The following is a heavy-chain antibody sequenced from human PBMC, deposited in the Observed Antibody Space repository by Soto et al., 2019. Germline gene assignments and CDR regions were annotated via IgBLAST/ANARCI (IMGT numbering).Heavy chain of an antibody. CDR3: ARGAEEQQQLVYDY. J-gene: IGHJ4*02. D-gene: IGHD6-13*01. CDR1: GFTFSSYA. V-gene: IGHV3-30-3*01. CDR2: ISYDGSNK. Sequence: VGSLRLSCAASGFTFSSYAMHWVRQAPGKGLEWVAVISYDGSNKYYADSVKGRFTISRDNSKNTLYLQMNSLRAEDTAVYYCARGAEEQQQLVYDYWGQGTLVTVSS.